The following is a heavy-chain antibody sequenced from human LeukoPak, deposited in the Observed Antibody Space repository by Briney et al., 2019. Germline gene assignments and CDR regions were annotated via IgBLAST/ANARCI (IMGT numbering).Heavy chain of an antibody. D-gene: IGHD2-2*03. CDR1: GYTFSDYW. J-gene: IGHJ3*01. CDR2: IYPGDSET. Sequence: GESLKISCKASGYTFSDYWIGWVRHMPGKGLERMTIIYPGDSETRYSPSLQGQVTISADKSINTAYLQWSSLKASDSGMYYCARQRGYRMTKDGFDVWGQGTMVTVSS. CDR3: ARQRGYRMTKDGFDV. V-gene: IGHV5-51*01.